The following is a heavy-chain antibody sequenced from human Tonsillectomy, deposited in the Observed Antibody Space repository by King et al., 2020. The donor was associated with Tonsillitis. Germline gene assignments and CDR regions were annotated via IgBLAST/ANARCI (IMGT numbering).Heavy chain of an antibody. V-gene: IGHV3-7*01. CDR2: IKQDGSEK. D-gene: IGHD2-15*01. CDR1: GFTFNSYW. CDR3: ARERRVVVAATLPIREDYYSAMDV. J-gene: IGHJ6*02. Sequence: VQLVESGGGLVQPGGSLRLSCAASGFTFNSYWMSWVRQAPGKGLEWVANIKQDGSEKYYVDSVKGRFTISRDNAKNSLSLQMNSLRAEDTAVYYCARERRVVVAATLPIREDYYSAMDVWGQGTTVTVSS.